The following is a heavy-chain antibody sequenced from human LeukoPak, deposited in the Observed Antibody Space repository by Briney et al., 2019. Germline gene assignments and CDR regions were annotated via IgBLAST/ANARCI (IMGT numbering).Heavy chain of an antibody. Sequence: SETLSLTCTVSSGSISSGSYYWTWIRQPAGKGLEWIGRIYTSGSTNYNPSLKSRVTISVDTSKNQFSLKLSSVTAADTAVYYCARDSGSYHYFDYWGQGTLVTVSS. J-gene: IGHJ4*02. V-gene: IGHV4-61*02. CDR2: IYTSGST. D-gene: IGHD1-26*01. CDR1: SGSISSGSYY. CDR3: ARDSGSYHYFDY.